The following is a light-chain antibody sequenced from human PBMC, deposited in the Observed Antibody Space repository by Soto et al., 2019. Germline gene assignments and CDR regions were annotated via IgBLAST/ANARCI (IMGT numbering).Light chain of an antibody. J-gene: IGKJ5*01. CDR1: ESINRH. Sequence: DIQMTQSPSSLSASVGDRVTITCRASESINRHLNWYQQQPGRAPKLLIYAASSLQNGVPSRFXGGGSGTDFTLIITNLQPEDFATYYCQQSYTALSIPFGQGTRLEIK. CDR3: QQSYTALSIP. CDR2: AAS. V-gene: IGKV1-39*01.